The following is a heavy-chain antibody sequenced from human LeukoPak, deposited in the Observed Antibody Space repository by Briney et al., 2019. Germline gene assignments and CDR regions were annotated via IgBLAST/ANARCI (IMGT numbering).Heavy chain of an antibody. V-gene: IGHV3-11*01. D-gene: IGHD2/OR15-2a*01. Sequence: GGSLRLSCAASGLRFSDYYVSWIRQAPGKGLQWVSYISSGGDIMHYADSVKGRFTSSRDNAKNSGYLEMNSLGAEDTAVYYCATNLIGEGEYFQQWGQGTLVTVSS. CDR2: ISSGGDIM. J-gene: IGHJ1*01. CDR3: ATNLIGEGEYFQQ. CDR1: GLRFSDYY.